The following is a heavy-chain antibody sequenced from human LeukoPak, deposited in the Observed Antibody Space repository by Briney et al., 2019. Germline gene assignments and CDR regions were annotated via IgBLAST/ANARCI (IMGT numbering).Heavy chain of an antibody. V-gene: IGHV3-15*07. D-gene: IGHD6-19*01. CDR2: IKSKTDGGTT. CDR1: GFTFGNAW. Sequence: GGSLRLSCAASGFTFGNAWMNWVRQAPGKGLEWVGRIKSKTDGGTTDYAAPVKGRFTISRDDSKNTLYLQMNSLKTEDTAVYYCTTGLAVAGHYYYYYGMDVWGQGTTVTVS. J-gene: IGHJ6*02. CDR3: TTGLAVAGHYYYYYGMDV.